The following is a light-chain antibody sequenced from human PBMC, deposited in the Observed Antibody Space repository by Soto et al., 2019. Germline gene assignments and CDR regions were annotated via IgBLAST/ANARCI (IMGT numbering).Light chain of an antibody. CDR3: QQYNSWPLT. CDR2: GAS. V-gene: IGKV3D-15*01. J-gene: IGKJ4*01. Sequence: EVVMTQSPATLSVSPGERATLPCRTSQSVYNNLAWYLQKPGQAPRLLISGASTRATGIPARFSGSGSGTEFTLTINSLQSEDFAVYYCQQYNSWPLTFGGGTKVEIK. CDR1: QSVYNN.